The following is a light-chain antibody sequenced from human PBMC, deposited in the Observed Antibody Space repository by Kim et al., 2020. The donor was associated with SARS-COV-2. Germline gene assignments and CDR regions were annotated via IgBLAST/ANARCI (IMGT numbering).Light chain of an antibody. J-gene: IGKJ1*01. CDR2: AAS. CDR3: QQYDIWPRT. CDR1: QSIGTN. Sequence: SVSPGERATLSCGASQSIGTNLAWFQRKPGQAPRLLIYAASTRATAVPARFSGSGSGTEFTLTINGLQSDDFALYFCQQYDIWPRTFGLGTKVE. V-gene: IGKV3-15*01.